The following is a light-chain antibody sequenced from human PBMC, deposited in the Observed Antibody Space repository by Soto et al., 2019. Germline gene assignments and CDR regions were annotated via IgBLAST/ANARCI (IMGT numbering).Light chain of an antibody. CDR3: SSYTSSSTDV. CDR1: SSDVGGYYS. J-gene: IGLJ1*01. CDR2: DVT. V-gene: IGLV2-14*01. Sequence: QSALTQPASVSGSPGQSITISCTGTSSDVGGYYSVSWYQQHPGKAPKLMIYDVTNRPSGVSNRFSGSKSGNTASLTISGLQAEDEADYYCSSYTSSSTDVFATGTKVTVL.